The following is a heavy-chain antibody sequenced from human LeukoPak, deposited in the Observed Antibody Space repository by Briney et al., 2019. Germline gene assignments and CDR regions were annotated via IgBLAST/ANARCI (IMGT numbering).Heavy chain of an antibody. CDR1: GYTFTGYY. CDR3: AKSPVRTYYYGSGSFHYYYYMDV. J-gene: IGHJ6*03. V-gene: IGHV1-2*02. Sequence: ASVKVSCKASGYTFTGYYMHWVRQAPGQGLEWMGWINPNSGGTNYAQKFQGRVTITADESTSTAYMELSSLRSEDTAVYSCAKSPVRTYYYGSGSFHYYYYMDVWGRGTTVTVSS. D-gene: IGHD3-10*01. CDR2: INPNSGGT.